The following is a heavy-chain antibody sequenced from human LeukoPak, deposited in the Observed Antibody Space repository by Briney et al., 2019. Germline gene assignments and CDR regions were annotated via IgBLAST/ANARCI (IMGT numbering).Heavy chain of an antibody. J-gene: IGHJ4*02. CDR1: GGSFSGYY. Sequence: SETLSLTCAVYGGSFSGYYWSWIRQPPGKGLEWIGEINHSGSTNYNPSLKSRVTISVDTSKNQFSLKLSSVTAADTAVYYCARRVLWFGEPYDYWGQGTLVTVSS. D-gene: IGHD3-10*01. CDR3: ARRVLWFGEPYDY. V-gene: IGHV4-34*01. CDR2: INHSGST.